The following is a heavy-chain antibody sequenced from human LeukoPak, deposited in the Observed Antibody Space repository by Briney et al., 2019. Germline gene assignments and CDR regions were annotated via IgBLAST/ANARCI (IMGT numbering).Heavy chain of an antibody. CDR3: ARARGYQLTKNWFDP. CDR1: GFTFSSYA. Sequence: PGGSLRLSCAASGFTFSSYAMSWVRQAPGKGLEWVSSISGSGGRTHYADSVRGRFTISRDNSKNTLYLQMDSLRAEDTAVYYCARARGYQLTKNWFDPWGQGTLVTVSS. D-gene: IGHD2-2*01. J-gene: IGHJ5*02. V-gene: IGHV3-23*01. CDR2: ISGSGGRT.